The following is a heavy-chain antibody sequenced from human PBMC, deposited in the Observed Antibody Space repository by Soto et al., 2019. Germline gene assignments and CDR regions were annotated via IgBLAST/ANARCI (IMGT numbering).Heavy chain of an antibody. D-gene: IGHD3-22*01. J-gene: IGHJ4*02. CDR3: ARVNYDSSGYTNDY. Sequence: SETLSLTCTVSGGSISSGGYYWSWIRQHLGKGLEWIGYIYYSGSTYYNPSLKSRVTISVDTSKNQFSLKLSSVTAADTAVYYCARVNYDSSGYTNDYWGQGTLVTVSS. V-gene: IGHV4-31*03. CDR2: IYYSGST. CDR1: GGSISSGGYY.